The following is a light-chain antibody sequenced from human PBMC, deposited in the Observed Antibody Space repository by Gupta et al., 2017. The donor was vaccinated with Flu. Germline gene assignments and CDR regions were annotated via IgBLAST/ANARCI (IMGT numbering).Light chain of an antibody. J-gene: IGLJ2*01. Sequence: TSSDVGGSNYVSWYQQHPGKAPKVMIYEVTRRPSGVPNRFSGSKSGNTASLTVSGLQAEDEDDYYCSSYAGSNNVLFGGGTKLTVL. CDR3: SSYAGSNNVL. CDR2: EVT. V-gene: IGLV2-8*01. CDR1: SSDVGGSNY.